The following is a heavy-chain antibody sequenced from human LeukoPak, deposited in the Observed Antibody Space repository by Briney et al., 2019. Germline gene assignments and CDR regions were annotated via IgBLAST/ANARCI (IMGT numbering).Heavy chain of an antibody. J-gene: IGHJ4*02. Sequence: PSETLSLTCTVSGDSISRGHYWGWIRPSPGKGLECIGSIYHSGTTYYNPSLKSRVTISVDTSKNQFSLRLTSVTAADTAVYYCARQTGSGLFILPGGQGTLVTVSS. CDR3: ARQTGSGLFILP. CDR1: GDSISRGHY. V-gene: IGHV4-38-2*02. CDR2: IYHSGTT. D-gene: IGHD3/OR15-3a*01.